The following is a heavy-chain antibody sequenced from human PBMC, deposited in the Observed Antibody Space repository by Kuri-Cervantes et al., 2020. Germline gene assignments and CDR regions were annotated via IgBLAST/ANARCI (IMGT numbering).Heavy chain of an antibody. CDR2: IWYDGSNK. D-gene: IGHD1-7*01. CDR1: GFTFSSYG. Sequence: LSLTCAASGFTFSSYGMHWVRQAPGKGLEWVAVIWYDGSNKYYADSVKGRFTISRDNSKNTLYLQMNSLRAEDTAVYYCARVRGGRTRPLGYGMDVWGQGTTVTVSS. J-gene: IGHJ6*02. V-gene: IGHV3-30*19. CDR3: ARVRGGRTRPLGYGMDV.